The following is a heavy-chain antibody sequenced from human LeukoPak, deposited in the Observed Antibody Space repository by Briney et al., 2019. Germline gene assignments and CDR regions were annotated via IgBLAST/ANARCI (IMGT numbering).Heavy chain of an antibody. V-gene: IGHV3-30-3*01. CDR1: GFTFSSYA. J-gene: IGHJ5*02. CDR3: ARDSSSIVFGWFDP. CDR2: ISYDGSNK. D-gene: IGHD6-6*01. Sequence: PGGSLRLSCAASGFTFSSYAMHWVRQAPGKGLEWVAVISYDGSNKYYADSVKGRFTISRDNSKNTLYPQMNSLRAEDTAVYYCARDSSSIVFGWFDPWGQGTLVTVSS.